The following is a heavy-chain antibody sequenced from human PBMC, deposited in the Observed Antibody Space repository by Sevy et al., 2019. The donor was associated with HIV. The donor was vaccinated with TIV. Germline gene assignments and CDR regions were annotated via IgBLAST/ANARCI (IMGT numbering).Heavy chain of an antibody. CDR2: INHSGST. J-gene: IGHJ6*02. D-gene: IGHD2-15*01. CDR1: GGSFSGYY. CDR3: ASDRYCSGGSCYSRPYYYYYGMDV. V-gene: IGHV4-34*01. Sequence: SETLSLTCAVYGGSFSGYYWSWIRQPPGKGLEWIGEINHSGSTNYNPSLKSRVTISVDTSKNQFSLKLGSVTAADTAVYYCASDRYCSGGSCYSRPYYYYYGMDVWGQGTTVTVSS.